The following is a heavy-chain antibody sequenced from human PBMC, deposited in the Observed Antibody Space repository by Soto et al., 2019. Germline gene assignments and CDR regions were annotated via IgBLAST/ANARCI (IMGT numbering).Heavy chain of an antibody. Sequence: SETLSLTCAVYGGSLSGNYWGWIRQPPGKGLEWIGETHHSGSTAYNPSLRSRVTISVDTSRNQFSLKLNSVTAADTAVYYCARTTAAIHLNYWSQGTLVTVSS. V-gene: IGHV4-34*01. CDR2: THHSGST. D-gene: IGHD2-21*02. CDR1: GGSLSGNY. J-gene: IGHJ4*02. CDR3: ARTTAAIHLNY.